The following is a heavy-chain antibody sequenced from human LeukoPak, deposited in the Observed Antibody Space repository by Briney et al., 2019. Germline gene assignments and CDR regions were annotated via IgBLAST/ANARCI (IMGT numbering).Heavy chain of an antibody. V-gene: IGHV3-21*01. Sequence: GGSLRLSCAASGFTFSSYSMNWVRQAPGKGLEWVSSISSSSSYIYYADSVKGRFTISRDNAKNSLYLQMNSLRAKDTAVYYCARAGYVGSGNYYYYMDVWGKGTTVTVSS. D-gene: IGHD3-10*01. CDR3: ARAGYVGSGNYYYYMDV. J-gene: IGHJ6*03. CDR2: ISSSSSYI. CDR1: GFTFSSYS.